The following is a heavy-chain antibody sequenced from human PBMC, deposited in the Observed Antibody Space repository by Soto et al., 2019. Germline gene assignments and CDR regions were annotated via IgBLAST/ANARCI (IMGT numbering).Heavy chain of an antibody. CDR1: GYTFTSYA. Sequence: ASVKVSCKASGYTFTSYAMHWVRQAPGQRLEWMGWINAGNGNTKYSQKFQGRVTITRDTSASTAYMELSSLRSEDTAVYYCARDGSSSWYDYYYGMDVWGQGTTVTAP. CDR3: ARDGSSSWYDYYYGMDV. V-gene: IGHV1-3*01. J-gene: IGHJ6*02. D-gene: IGHD6-13*01. CDR2: INAGNGNT.